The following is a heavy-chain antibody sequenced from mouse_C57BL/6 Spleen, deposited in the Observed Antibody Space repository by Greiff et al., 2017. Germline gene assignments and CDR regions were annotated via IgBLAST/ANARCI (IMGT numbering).Heavy chain of an antibody. CDR2: IDPETGGT. V-gene: IGHV1-15*01. CDR3: TAIYYDYEGY. D-gene: IGHD2-4*01. CDR1: GYTFTDYE. Sequence: QVQLQQSGAELVRPGASVTLSCKASGYTFTDYEMHWVKQTPVHGLEWIGAIDPETGGTAYNQKFKGKAILNADKSSSTAYMELRSLTSEDSAVYYCTAIYYDYEGYWGQGTTLTVSS. J-gene: IGHJ2*01.